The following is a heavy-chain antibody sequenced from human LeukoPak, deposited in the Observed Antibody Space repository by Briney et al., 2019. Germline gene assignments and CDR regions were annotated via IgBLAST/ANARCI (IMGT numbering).Heavy chain of an antibody. V-gene: IGHV3-48*01. CDR3: ATQVGAASIHAFDI. Sequence: GWSLRLSCAASGFTFSSYAMSWVRQAPGKGLEWISQISISSSTIYYRDSVKGRFTISRDNSKNTLYLQMGSLRAEDMAVYYCATQVGAASIHAFDIWGQGTMVTVSS. D-gene: IGHD1-26*01. J-gene: IGHJ3*02. CDR1: GFTFSSYA. CDR2: ISISSSTI.